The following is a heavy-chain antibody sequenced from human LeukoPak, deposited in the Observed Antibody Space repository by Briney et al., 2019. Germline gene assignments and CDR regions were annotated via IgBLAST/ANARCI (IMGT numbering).Heavy chain of an antibody. Sequence: GGSLRLSCPASGFTFSSYGMHWVRQAPGKGLEWVAVISYDGSNKYYADSVKGRFTISRDNSKNTLYLQMNSLRAEDTAVYYCAKGIWMTTVTGPFDYWGQGTLVTVSS. CDR2: ISYDGSNK. V-gene: IGHV3-30*18. J-gene: IGHJ4*02. CDR1: GFTFSSYG. D-gene: IGHD4-17*01. CDR3: AKGIWMTTVTGPFDY.